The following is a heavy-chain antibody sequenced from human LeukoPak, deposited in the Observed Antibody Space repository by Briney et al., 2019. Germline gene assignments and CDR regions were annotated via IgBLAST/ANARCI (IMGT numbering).Heavy chain of an antibody. D-gene: IGHD3-22*01. Sequence: GGSLRLSCAASGFTFSSYGMSWVRQAPGKGLEWVSAISGSGGSTYYADSVKGRSTISRDNSKNTLYLQMNSLRAEDTAVYYCAKDSSGYFDYWGQGTLVTVSS. CDR2: ISGSGGST. CDR1: GFTFSSYG. CDR3: AKDSSGYFDY. J-gene: IGHJ4*02. V-gene: IGHV3-23*01.